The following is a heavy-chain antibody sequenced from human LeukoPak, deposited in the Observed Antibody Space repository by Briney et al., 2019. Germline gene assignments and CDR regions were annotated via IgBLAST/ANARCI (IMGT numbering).Heavy chain of an antibody. Sequence: ASVKVSCKASGYTFTSYGISWVRQAPGQGLEWMGWISAYNGNTNYAQKLQGRVTMTTDTSTSTAYMELRSLRSDDTAVYYCARPRPRYCSSTSCYGTPMYSGSWPFDYWGQGTLVTVSS. J-gene: IGHJ4*02. CDR3: ARPRPRYCSSTSCYGTPMYSGSWPFDY. CDR1: GYTFTSYG. V-gene: IGHV1-18*01. D-gene: IGHD2-2*01. CDR2: ISAYNGNT.